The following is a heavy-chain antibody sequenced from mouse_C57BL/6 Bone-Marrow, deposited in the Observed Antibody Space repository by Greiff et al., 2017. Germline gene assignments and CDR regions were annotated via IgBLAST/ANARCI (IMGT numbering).Heavy chain of an antibody. J-gene: IGHJ3*01. CDR1: GYTFTNYG. Sequence: VQLQQSGAELARPGASVKLSCKASGYTFTNYGISWVKQRTGQGLEWIGEIYPRSGNTYYNEKFQGKATLTADKSSSTAYMELRSLTSEDSAVYFCARYCALFPWFAYWGQGTLVTVSA. CDR3: ARYCALFPWFAY. CDR2: IYPRSGNT. V-gene: IGHV1-81*01.